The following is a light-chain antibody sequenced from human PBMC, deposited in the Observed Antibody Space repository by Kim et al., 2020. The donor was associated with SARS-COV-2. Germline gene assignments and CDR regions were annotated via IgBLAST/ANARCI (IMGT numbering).Light chain of an antibody. V-gene: IGKV3-20*01. CDR3: QQYGSSPLT. J-gene: IGKJ4*01. CDR2: GAS. CDR1: ESVSSSN. Sequence: ETVLTQSPGTLSLSPGERATLSCRASESVSSSNLAWYQQKPGQAPRLLIYGASSRATGIPDRFSGSGSGTDFTLTISRLEPEDFAVYYCQQYGSSPLTFGGGTKVDIK.